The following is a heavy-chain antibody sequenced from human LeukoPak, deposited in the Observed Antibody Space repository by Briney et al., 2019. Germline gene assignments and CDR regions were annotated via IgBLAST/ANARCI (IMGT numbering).Heavy chain of an antibody. J-gene: IGHJ4*02. D-gene: IGHD3-10*01. CDR1: GGSVSSGSYY. Sequence: SETLSLTCTVSGGSVSSGSYYWSWIRQPPGKGLEWIGYIYYSGSTNYNPSLKSRVTISVDTSKNQFSLKLSSMTAADTAVYYCARAGSGMNWGQGTLVTVSS. CDR3: ARAGSGMN. CDR2: IYYSGST. V-gene: IGHV4-61*01.